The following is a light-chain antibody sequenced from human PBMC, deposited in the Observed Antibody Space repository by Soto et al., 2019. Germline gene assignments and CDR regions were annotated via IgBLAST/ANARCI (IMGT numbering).Light chain of an antibody. CDR1: SSNIGAGYD. CDR3: QSYDSSLSAYV. V-gene: IGLV1-40*01. Sequence: QLVLTQPPSVSGAPGQRVTISCTGSSSNIGAGYDVHWYQQLPGTVPKLLIYGNSNRPSGVPDRFSVSKSGTSASLAITGLQAEDEADYYCQSYDSSLSAYVFGTGTKLTVL. CDR2: GNS. J-gene: IGLJ1*01.